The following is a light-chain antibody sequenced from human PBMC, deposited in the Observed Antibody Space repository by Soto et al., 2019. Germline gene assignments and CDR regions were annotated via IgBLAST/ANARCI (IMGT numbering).Light chain of an antibody. J-gene: IGKJ2*01. CDR2: DAS. V-gene: IGKV1-5*01. CDR1: QIIGSS. CDR3: QPDYSYSFT. Sequence: DIEMTQSPSTLSVSVGDRVTITCRASQIIGSSLAWYQQTPGRAPKLLIYDASTIHTGVPSRFSGSESGTEFTLTISSLQPDDSATYYCQPDYSYSFTFGQGTKVDLK.